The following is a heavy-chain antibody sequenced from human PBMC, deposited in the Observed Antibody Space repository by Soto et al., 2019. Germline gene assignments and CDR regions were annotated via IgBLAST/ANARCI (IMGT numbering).Heavy chain of an antibody. J-gene: IGHJ6*02. Sequence: GGSLRLSCAASGFTFSSYWMSWVRQAPGKGLEWVANIKQDGSEKYYVDSVKVRFTISRDNAKNSLYLQMNSLRAEYTAVYYCERVRPVPKIQLWLEPNYYCMDVWCRGTTGAVAS. V-gene: IGHV3-7*01. CDR2: IKQDGSEK. CDR1: GFTFSSYW. D-gene: IGHD5-18*01. CDR3: ERVRPVPKIQLWLEPNYYCMDV.